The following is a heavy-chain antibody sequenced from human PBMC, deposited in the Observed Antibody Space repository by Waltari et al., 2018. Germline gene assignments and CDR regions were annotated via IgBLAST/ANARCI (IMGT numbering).Heavy chain of an antibody. CDR2: FDPEDGET. J-gene: IGHJ5*02. D-gene: IGHD3-16*02. CDR3: ATEQSGDYVWGSYRLGGFDP. CDR1: GYTLTELS. Sequence: QVQLVQSGAEVKKPGASVKVSCKVSGYTLTELSMHWERQAPGKGLEWMGGFDPEDGETIYEQKFQGRVTMTEDTSTDTAYMELSSLRSEDTAVYYCATEQSGDYVWGSYRLGGFDPWGQGTLVTVSS. V-gene: IGHV1-24*01.